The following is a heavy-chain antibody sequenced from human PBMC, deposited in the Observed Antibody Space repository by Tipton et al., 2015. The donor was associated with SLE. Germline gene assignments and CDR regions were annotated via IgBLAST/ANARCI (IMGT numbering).Heavy chain of an antibody. CDR1: GDPITSSSYY. J-gene: IGHJ5*02. CDR3: TRHVVGVASRPGWFDT. D-gene: IGHD2-15*01. Sequence: TLSLTSTVSGDPITSSSYYWGWIRQPPGKGLEWIGSIYYSANTYYNPSLKSRVTISVDTSRNQFSLKLNFVTAADTAFYYCTRHVVGVASRPGWFDTWGQGTLVSVSS. CDR2: IYYSANT. V-gene: IGHV4-39*01.